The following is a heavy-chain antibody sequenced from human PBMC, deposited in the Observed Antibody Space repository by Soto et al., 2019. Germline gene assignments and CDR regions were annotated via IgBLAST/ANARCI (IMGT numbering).Heavy chain of an antibody. CDR1: GYSFTSYW. D-gene: IGHD6-13*01. CDR2: IYPGDSDT. Sequence: PGESLKISCKGSGYSFTSYWIGWVRQMPGKGLEWMGIIYPGDSDTRYSPSFQGQVTISADKSISTAYLQWSSLKASDTAMYYCARQARWLAAAGTNWFDPWGQGTLVTVSS. V-gene: IGHV5-51*01. CDR3: ARQARWLAAAGTNWFDP. J-gene: IGHJ5*02.